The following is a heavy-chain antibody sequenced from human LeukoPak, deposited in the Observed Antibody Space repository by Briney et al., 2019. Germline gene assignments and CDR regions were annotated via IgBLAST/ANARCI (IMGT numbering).Heavy chain of an antibody. V-gene: IGHV3-11*01. Sequence: GGSLRLSCAASGVTFSDYYMSWVRQAPGRGLECVSYISISGSTIYYADSVRGRFTISRDNAKNSLFLQMNSLRAEDTDVYYCARDLRYGDYSLDYWGQGNLVTVSS. CDR2: ISISGSTI. J-gene: IGHJ4*02. D-gene: IGHD4-17*01. CDR1: GVTFSDYY. CDR3: ARDLRYGDYSLDY.